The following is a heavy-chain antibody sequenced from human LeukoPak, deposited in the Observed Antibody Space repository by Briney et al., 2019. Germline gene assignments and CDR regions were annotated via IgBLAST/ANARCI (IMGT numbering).Heavy chain of an antibody. CDR2: INHSGST. CDR3: ARVELVYYYYYGMDV. V-gene: IGHV4-34*01. CDR1: GGSFSGYY. J-gene: IGHJ6*02. D-gene: IGHD6-13*01. Sequence: SETLSLTCAVYGGSFSGYYWSWIRQPPGKGLEWIGEINHSGSTNYNPSLKSRVTISVDTSKNQFSLKLSSVTAADTAVYYCARVELVYYYYYGMDVWGQGTTVTASS.